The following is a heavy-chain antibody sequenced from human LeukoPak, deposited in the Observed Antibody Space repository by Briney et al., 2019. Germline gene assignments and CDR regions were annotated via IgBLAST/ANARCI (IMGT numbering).Heavy chain of an antibody. CDR2: IIPILGIA. CDR3: ASLRIVAMGPLDY. CDR1: GGTFSSYA. J-gene: IGHJ4*02. V-gene: IGHV1-69*04. D-gene: IGHD5-12*01. Sequence: SVKVSCKASGGTFSSYAISWVRQAPGQGLEWMGRIIPILGIANYAQKFQGRVTITADKSTSTAYMELSSLRSEDTAVYYCASLRIVAMGPLDYWGQGTLVTVSS.